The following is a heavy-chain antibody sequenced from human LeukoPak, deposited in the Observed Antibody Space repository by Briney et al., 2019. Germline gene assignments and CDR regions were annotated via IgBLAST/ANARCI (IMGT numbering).Heavy chain of an antibody. J-gene: IGHJ2*01. D-gene: IGHD6-19*01. V-gene: IGHV4-59*08. CDR3: ARRLWYSSGWDYWYFDL. CDR1: GGSISSYY. CDR2: IYYSGST. Sequence: PSETLSLTCTVSGGSISSYYWSWIRQPPGRGLEWIGYIYYSGSTNYNPSLKSRVTISVDTSKNQFSLKLSSVTAADTAVYYCARRLWYSSGWDYWYFDLWGRGTLVTVSS.